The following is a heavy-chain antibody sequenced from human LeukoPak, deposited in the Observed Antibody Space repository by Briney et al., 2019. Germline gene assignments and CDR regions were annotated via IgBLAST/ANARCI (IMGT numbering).Heavy chain of an antibody. CDR2: ISAYNGNT. J-gene: IGHJ4*02. D-gene: IGHD3-9*01. CDR3: AREGPYCDILTGYYFDY. V-gene: IGHV1-18*01. CDR1: GYTFTSYG. Sequence: ASVKVSCKASGYTFTSYGISWVRQAPGQGLEWMGWISAYNGNTNYAQKLQGRVTMTTDTSTSTAYMELRSLRSDDTAVYYCAREGPYCDILTGYYFDYWGQGTLVTVSS.